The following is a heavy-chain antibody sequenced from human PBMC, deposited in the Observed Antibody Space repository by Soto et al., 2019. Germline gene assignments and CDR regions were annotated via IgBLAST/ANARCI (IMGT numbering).Heavy chain of an antibody. D-gene: IGHD3-3*01. CDR2: IDPSDSYT. J-gene: IGHJ6*02. CDR1: GYSFTSYW. V-gene: IGHV5-10-1*01. CDR3: ARRQHYDFWSGYPFYYYYGMDV. Sequence: GASLKISCQGSGYSFTSYWISWVRQMPGKGLEWMGRIDPSDSYTNYSPSFQGHVTISADKSISTAYLQWSSLKASDTAMYYCARRQHYDFWSGYPFYYYYGMDVWGQGTTVTVSS.